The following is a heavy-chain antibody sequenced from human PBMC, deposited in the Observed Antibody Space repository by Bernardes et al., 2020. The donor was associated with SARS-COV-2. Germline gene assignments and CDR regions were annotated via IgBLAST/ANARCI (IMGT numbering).Heavy chain of an antibody. CDR3: AKFRGQLVAQYYFDV. V-gene: IGHV3-23*01. D-gene: IGHD1-1*01. J-gene: IGHJ6*02. Sequence: GSLRLSCAASGFTFSDYAMSWVRQAPGKGLEWVSCLSKSGRNIDYADSVKGRFTMSRDSSKNTLYLQMNSLRVEDTAVYYCAKFRGQLVAQYYFDVWGPGTTVTVSS. CDR2: LSKSGRNI. CDR1: GFTFSDYA.